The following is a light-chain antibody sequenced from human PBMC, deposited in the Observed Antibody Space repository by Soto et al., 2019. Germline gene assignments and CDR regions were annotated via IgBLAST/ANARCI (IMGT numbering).Light chain of an antibody. Sequence: VLTQSPGPLSLPLGQTHNLACRTSQSVSSCYLAWCQQRPGRAPRLLIYGASSRVTGIPDRFRGSGSGTDFTLTISRLEPEDFAVYYCQQYGRSPTTFGQGTEVDIK. V-gene: IGKV3-20*01. CDR2: GAS. CDR3: QQYGRSPTT. CDR1: QSVSSCY. J-gene: IGKJ1*01.